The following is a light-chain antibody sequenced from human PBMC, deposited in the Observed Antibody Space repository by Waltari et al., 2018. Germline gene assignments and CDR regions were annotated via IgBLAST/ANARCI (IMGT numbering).Light chain of an antibody. J-gene: IGKJ1*01. CDR3: MQGTHWPWT. Sequence: DVVMTQSPLSLPVTLGQPASISCRSSQSLVHSDGKTYLNWFHQRPGQSQRRLMYKVSNRDSGVPDRFSGSGSGTDFTLRISRVEAEDVGVYYCMQGTHWPWTFGQGTKVEIK. CDR2: KVS. CDR1: QSLVHSDGKTY. V-gene: IGKV2-30*02.